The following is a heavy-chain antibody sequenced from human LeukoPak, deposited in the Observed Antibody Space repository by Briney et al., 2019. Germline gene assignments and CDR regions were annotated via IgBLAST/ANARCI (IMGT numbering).Heavy chain of an antibody. J-gene: IGHJ3*02. V-gene: IGHV4-61*02. D-gene: IGHD3-3*01. CDR2: IYTSGST. CDR3: ARSNFGRFLSAFDI. Sequence: PSQTLSLTCTVSGGSISSGSYYWSWIRQPAGKGLEWIGRIYTSGSTNYNPSLKSRVTISVDTSKNQFSLKLSSVTAADTAVYYCARSNFGRFLSAFDIWGQGTMVTVSS. CDR1: GGSISSGSYY.